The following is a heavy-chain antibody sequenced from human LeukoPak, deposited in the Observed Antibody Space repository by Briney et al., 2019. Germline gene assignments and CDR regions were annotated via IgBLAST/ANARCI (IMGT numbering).Heavy chain of an antibody. CDR3: ARWVPGYCSGGSCYVDY. CDR1: GFTFSSYS. CDR2: MSISSSYI. J-gene: IGHJ4*02. Sequence: GGSLRLSCAASGFTFSSYSMNWVRQAPGKGLEWVSSMSISSSYIYYADSVKGRFTISRDNAKNSLYLQMNSLRAEDTAVYYCARWVPGYCSGGSCYVDYWGQGTLVTVSS. V-gene: IGHV3-21*01. D-gene: IGHD2-15*01.